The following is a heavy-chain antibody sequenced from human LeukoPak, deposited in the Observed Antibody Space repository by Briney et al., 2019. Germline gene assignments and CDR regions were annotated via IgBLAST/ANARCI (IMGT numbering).Heavy chain of an antibody. CDR3: AGEPPYKNSSSWYYFDY. CDR1: GGSFSGYY. D-gene: IGHD6-13*01. Sequence: SETLSLTCAVYGGSFSGYYWSWIRQPPGKGLEWIEEINHSGSTNYNPSLKSRVTISVDTSKNQFSLKLSSVTAADTAVYYCAGEPPYKNSSSWYYFDYWGQGTLVTVSS. J-gene: IGHJ4*02. CDR2: INHSGST. V-gene: IGHV4-34*01.